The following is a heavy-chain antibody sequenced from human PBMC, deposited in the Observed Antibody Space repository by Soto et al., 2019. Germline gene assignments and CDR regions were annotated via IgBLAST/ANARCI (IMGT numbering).Heavy chain of an antibody. J-gene: IGHJ6*02. V-gene: IGHV3-48*02. CDR2: ISSSSSTI. Sequence: SLRLSCAASGFTPSSYSMNWVRQAPGEGLEWGSYISSSSSTIYYADSVKGRFTISRDNAKNSLYLQMNSLRDEDTAVYYCARDSSPSHYDFWSGYYHGMDVWGQGTTVTVSS. CDR1: GFTPSSYS. CDR3: ARDSSPSHYDFWSGYYHGMDV. D-gene: IGHD3-3*01.